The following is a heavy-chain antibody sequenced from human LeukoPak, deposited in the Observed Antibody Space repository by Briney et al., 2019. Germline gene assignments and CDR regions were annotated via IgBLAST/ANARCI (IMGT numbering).Heavy chain of an antibody. D-gene: IGHD3-10*01. CDR1: GFIVAAYA. CDR3: AIAYESGSFYRAFAY. CDR2: ISGDSDNK. J-gene: IGHJ4*02. Sequence: GGSLRLSCAASGFIVAAYAMYWVRQPPGKSLEWVSVISGDSDNKYSAASVKGRFAISRDNSKNSLYLQMNSLTTEDTALYYCAIAYESGSFYRAFAYWGQGALVTVSS. V-gene: IGHV3-43*02.